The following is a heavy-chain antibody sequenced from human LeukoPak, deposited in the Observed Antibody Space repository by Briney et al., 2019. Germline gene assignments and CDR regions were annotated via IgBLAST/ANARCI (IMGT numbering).Heavy chain of an antibody. Sequence: GGSLRLSCAASGFTLSSYSMNWVRQAPGKGLEWVSSISSSSSYIYYADSVKGRFTISRDNAKNSLYLQMNSLRAEDTAVYYCARDRGWAFDIWGQGTMVTVSS. V-gene: IGHV3-21*01. D-gene: IGHD2-15*01. J-gene: IGHJ3*02. CDR3: ARDRGWAFDI. CDR1: GFTLSSYS. CDR2: ISSSSSYI.